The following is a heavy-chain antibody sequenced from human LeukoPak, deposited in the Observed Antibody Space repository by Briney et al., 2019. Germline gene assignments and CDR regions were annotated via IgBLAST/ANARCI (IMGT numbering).Heavy chain of an antibody. CDR2: MNPNSGNT. J-gene: IGHJ3*02. CDR3: ARVMGYCSSTSCYGPMLDFDI. CDR1: GYTFTTYD. V-gene: IGHV1-8*01. D-gene: IGHD2-2*01. Sequence: ASVKVSCKTSGYTFTTYDINWVRQATGQGLEWMGWMNPNSGNTGYAQKFQGRVTMTRNTSISTAYMELSSLRSEDTAVYYCARVMGYCSSTSCYGPMLDFDIWGQGTMATVSS.